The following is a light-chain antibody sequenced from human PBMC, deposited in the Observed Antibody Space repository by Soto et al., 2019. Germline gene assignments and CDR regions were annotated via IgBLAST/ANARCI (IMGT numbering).Light chain of an antibody. V-gene: IGKV3-15*01. CDR3: QQYNNWPPDRT. CDR1: QSVGSN. J-gene: IGKJ1*01. Sequence: EIVMTQSPATLSVSPGDRAALSCRASQSVGSNLDWYQQKPGQAPRLLIYGASTRATGIPARFSGSGSGTEFTLTISSLQSEDFAIYFCQQYNNWPPDRTFGQGTKVEIK. CDR2: GAS.